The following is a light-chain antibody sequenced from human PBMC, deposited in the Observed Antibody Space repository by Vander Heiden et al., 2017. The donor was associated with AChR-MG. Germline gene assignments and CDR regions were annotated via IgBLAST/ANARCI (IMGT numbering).Light chain of an antibody. V-gene: IGLV1-47*02. J-gene: IGLJ3*02. CDR1: SSQVGSNY. CDR3: AFWDDTLDVCV. CDR2: CND. Sequence: QSVLTQPPSASGTPGQRVTISCSGGSSQVGSNYVFWYQKFPGTAPKLLIYCNDQRPSGVPDRFSCSKSGTSASLAISRLRSEEEADYYCAFWDDTLDVCVFGGGTKLTVL.